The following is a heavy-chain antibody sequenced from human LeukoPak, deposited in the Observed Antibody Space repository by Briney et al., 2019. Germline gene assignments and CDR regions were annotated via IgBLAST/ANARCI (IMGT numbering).Heavy chain of an antibody. CDR3: AKIGNSSSWFYYYYYRMDV. CDR1: GFTFSSYA. CDR2: ISGSGGST. V-gene: IGHV3-23*01. Sequence: GGSLRLSCAASGFTFSSYAMSWVRQAPGKGLEWVAAISGSGGSTYYADSVKGPFIISRDNYTNPMYLQLNSLRAEDTAVYYCAKIGNSSSWFYYYYYRMDVWGKGTTVTVSS. D-gene: IGHD6-13*01. J-gene: IGHJ6*04.